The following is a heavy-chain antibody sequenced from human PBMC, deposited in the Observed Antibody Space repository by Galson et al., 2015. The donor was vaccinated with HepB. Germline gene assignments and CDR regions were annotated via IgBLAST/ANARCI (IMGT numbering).Heavy chain of an antibody. D-gene: IGHD6-19*01. CDR3: ARTAVAGTYYYYGMDV. J-gene: IGHJ6*02. Sequence: SVKVSCKASGYTFTSYGISWVRQAPGQGLEWMGWISAYNGNTNYAQKLQGRVTMTTDTSTSTAYMGLRSLRSDDTAVYYCARTAVAGTYYYYGMDVWGQGTTVTVSS. V-gene: IGHV1-18*01. CDR1: GYTFTSYG. CDR2: ISAYNGNT.